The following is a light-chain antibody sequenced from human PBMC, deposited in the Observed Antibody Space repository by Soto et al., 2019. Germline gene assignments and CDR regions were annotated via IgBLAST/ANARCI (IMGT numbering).Light chain of an antibody. Sequence: EIVLTQPPATLSVSPGERGTLSCRASQSVQSNLAWYQQKPGQAPRLLIYDASTRATGIPARFSGSGSGTEFTLTISSLQSEDFAVYYCQQYNNWLTFGGGTKVDVK. V-gene: IGKV3-15*01. CDR2: DAS. CDR3: QQYNNWLT. CDR1: QSVQSN. J-gene: IGKJ4*01.